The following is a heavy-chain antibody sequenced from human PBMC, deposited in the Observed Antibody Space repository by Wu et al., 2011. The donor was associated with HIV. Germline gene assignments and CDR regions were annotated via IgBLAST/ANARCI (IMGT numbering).Heavy chain of an antibody. Sequence: QVQLVQSGAEVKKPGASVKVSCKASGYTFNSYGFSWVRQAPGQGLEWMGWISAYNGNTNYAQKFQGRVTMTIDRSTSTAYMELRSLRSEDTAIYYCARSPFVSTMGYFDYWGQGTLVTVSS. D-gene: IGHD5/OR15-5a*01. V-gene: IGHV1-18*01. CDR3: ARSPFVSTMGYFDY. CDR2: ISAYNGNT. CDR1: GYTFNSYG. J-gene: IGHJ4*02.